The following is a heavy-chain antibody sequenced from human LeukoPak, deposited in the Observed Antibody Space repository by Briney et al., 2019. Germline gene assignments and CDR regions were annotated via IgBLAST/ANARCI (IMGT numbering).Heavy chain of an antibody. CDR1: GGSISSSSYY. CDR2: IYYSGST. J-gene: IGHJ4*02. V-gene: IGHV4-39*01. Sequence: SETLSLTCTVSGGSISSSSYYWGWIRQPPGKGLERIGSIYYSGSTYYNPSLKSRVTISVDTSKTQFSLKLSSVTAADTAVYYCARLRRWLQNFDYWGQGTLVTVSS. CDR3: ARLRRWLQNFDY. D-gene: IGHD5-24*01.